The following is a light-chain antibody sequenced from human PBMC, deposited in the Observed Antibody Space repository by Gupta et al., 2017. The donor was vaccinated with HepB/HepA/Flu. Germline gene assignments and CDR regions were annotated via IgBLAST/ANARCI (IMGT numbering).Light chain of an antibody. CDR1: KLGDNY. CDR2: KDS. Sequence: SSALPQPPSVSVSPGQIASITCSGDKLGDNYACWYQQKPGQAPVLVIYKDSKRTAGSPERCSGSNSGNTATLTISGTQARDEADYYWQAGDSSNVVFGGGTKLTVL. J-gene: IGLJ2*01. V-gene: IGLV3-1*01. CDR3: QAGDSSNVV.